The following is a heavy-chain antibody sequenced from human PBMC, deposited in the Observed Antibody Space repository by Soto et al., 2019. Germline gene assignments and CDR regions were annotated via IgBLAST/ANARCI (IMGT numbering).Heavy chain of an antibody. D-gene: IGHD6-19*01. Sequence: SETLSLTCTVSGGSISSYYWSWIRQPPGKGLEWIGYIYYSGSTNYNPSLKSRVTISVDTSKNQFSLKLSSVTAADTAVYYCARGRLVGAVASFDYWGQGTLVTVSS. J-gene: IGHJ4*02. CDR1: GGSISSYY. V-gene: IGHV4-59*01. CDR2: IYYSGST. CDR3: ARGRLVGAVASFDY.